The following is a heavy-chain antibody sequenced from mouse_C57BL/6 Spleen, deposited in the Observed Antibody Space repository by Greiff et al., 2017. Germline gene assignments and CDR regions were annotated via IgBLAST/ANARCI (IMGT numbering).Heavy chain of an antibody. Sequence: EVQLQESGEGLVKPGGSLKLSCAASGFTFSSYAMSWVRQTPEKRLEWVAYISSGGDYIYYADTVKGRVTISRDNARNTLYLQMSSLKSEDTAMYYCTRDYYYGSSSLAMDYWGQGTSVTVSS. V-gene: IGHV5-9-1*02. CDR2: ISSGGDYI. CDR1: GFTFSSYA. CDR3: TRDYYYGSSSLAMDY. J-gene: IGHJ4*01. D-gene: IGHD1-1*01.